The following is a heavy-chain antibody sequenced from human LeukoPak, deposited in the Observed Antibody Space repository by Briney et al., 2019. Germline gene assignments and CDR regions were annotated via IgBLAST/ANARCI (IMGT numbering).Heavy chain of an antibody. Sequence: PSETLSLTCAVYGGSFSGYYWSWIRQPPGKGLEWIGEINHSGSTNYNPSLKSRVTISVDTSKNQFSLKLSSVTAADTAVYYCARGRYYDYVRGSYRLEYYFDYWGQGTLVTVSS. D-gene: IGHD3-16*02. V-gene: IGHV4-34*01. CDR1: GGSFSGYY. CDR2: INHSGST. J-gene: IGHJ4*02. CDR3: ARGRYYDYVRGSYRLEYYFDY.